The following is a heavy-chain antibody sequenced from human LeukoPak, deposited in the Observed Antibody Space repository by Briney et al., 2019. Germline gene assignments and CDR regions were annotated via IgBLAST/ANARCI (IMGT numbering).Heavy chain of an antibody. D-gene: IGHD3-22*01. V-gene: IGHV4-59*08. CDR1: GGSISSYY. J-gene: IGHJ3*02. CDR3: ARHYDSSGYYRDAFDI. CDR2: IYYSGST. Sequence: SETLSLTCTVSGGSISSYYWSWIRQPPGKGLEWIGYIYYSGSTNYNPSLKSRVTMSVDTSKNQFSLKLSSVTAADTAMYYCARHYDSSGYYRDAFDIWGQGTMVTVSS.